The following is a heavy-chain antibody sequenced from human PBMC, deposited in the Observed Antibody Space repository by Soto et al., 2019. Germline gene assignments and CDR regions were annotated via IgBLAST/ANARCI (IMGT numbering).Heavy chain of an antibody. CDR2: IYYSGST. CDR3: ARERGGIAAAGSSNWFDP. V-gene: IGHV4-31*03. D-gene: IGHD6-13*01. CDR1: GGSISSGGYY. J-gene: IGHJ5*02. Sequence: QVQLQESGPGLVKPSQTLSLTCTVSGGSISSGGYYWSWIRQHPGKGLEWIGYIYYSGSTYYNPSLKRRVTISVDTSKNQFSRKRSSGTAADTAVYYGARERGGIAAAGSSNWFDPWGQGTLVTVSS.